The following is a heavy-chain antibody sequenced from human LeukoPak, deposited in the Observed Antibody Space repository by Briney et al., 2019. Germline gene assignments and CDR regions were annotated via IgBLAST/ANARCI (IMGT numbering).Heavy chain of an antibody. J-gene: IGHJ4*02. D-gene: IGHD3-22*01. CDR3: ARVMYYYDSSGYYPGEMGY. Sequence: GGSLRLSCAASGFTFDDYGMSWVRQAPGKGLEWVSGLNWNGGSTGYADSVKGRFTISRDNAKNSLYLQMNSLRAEDTALYYCARVMYYYDSSGYYPGEMGYWGQGTLVTVSS. CDR2: LNWNGGST. CDR1: GFTFDDYG. V-gene: IGHV3-20*04.